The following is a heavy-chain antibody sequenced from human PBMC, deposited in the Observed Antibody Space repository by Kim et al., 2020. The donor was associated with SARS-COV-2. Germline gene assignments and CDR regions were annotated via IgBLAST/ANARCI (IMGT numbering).Heavy chain of an antibody. D-gene: IGHD2-2*01. CDR1: GGSISSSSYY. CDR2: IYYSGST. Sequence: SETLSLTCTVSGGSISSSSYYWGWIRQPPGKGLEWIGSIYYSGSTYYNLSLKSRVTISVDTSKNQFSLKLSSVTAADTAVYYCARDQEGYCSSTSCYGYNWFDPWGQGTLVTVSS. J-gene: IGHJ5*02. CDR3: ARDQEGYCSSTSCYGYNWFDP. V-gene: IGHV4-39*07.